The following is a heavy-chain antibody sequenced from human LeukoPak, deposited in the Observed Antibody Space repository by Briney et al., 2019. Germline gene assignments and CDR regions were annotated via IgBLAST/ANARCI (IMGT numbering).Heavy chain of an antibody. V-gene: IGHV1-69*13. Sequence: ASVKVSCKASGGTFSSYGISWVRQAPGQGLEWIGGIIPSFGTANYAQKFQGRVTITADESTRTAYMELSSLRSEDTAVYYCARLSTGGYYYGSGFDYWGQGTLVTVSS. J-gene: IGHJ4*02. CDR1: GGTFSSYG. D-gene: IGHD3-10*01. CDR2: IIPSFGTA. CDR3: ARLSTGGYYYGSGFDY.